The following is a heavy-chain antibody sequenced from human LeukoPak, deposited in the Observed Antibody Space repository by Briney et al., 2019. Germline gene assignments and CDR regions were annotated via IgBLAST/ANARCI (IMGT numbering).Heavy chain of an antibody. V-gene: IGHV3-23*01. D-gene: IGHD5-18*01. Sequence: GGSLRLSCAASGFTFSSYAMSWVRQAPGKGLEWVSAISGSGGSTYYADSVKGRFTVSRDNSKNTLYLQMNSLRAEDTAVYYCAKAGIQLWLRWVYWGQGTLVTVSS. CDR1: GFTFSSYA. J-gene: IGHJ4*02. CDR2: ISGSGGST. CDR3: AKAGIQLWLRWVY.